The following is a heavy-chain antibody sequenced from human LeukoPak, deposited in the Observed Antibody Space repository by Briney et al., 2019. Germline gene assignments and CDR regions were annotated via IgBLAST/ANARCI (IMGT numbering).Heavy chain of an antibody. Sequence: SETLSLTCALSGGSIITSNCWRWVRRHPGKGLEWAGEISRCGCTNYNPALKSRATISLGKTKNQFSLTLRSVTAADTAVYYWARKVAAGDLLGAFDIWGQGTMVTVSS. CDR2: ISRCGCT. CDR3: ARKVAAGDLLGAFDI. V-gene: IGHV4-4*02. J-gene: IGHJ3*02. CDR1: GGSIITSNC. D-gene: IGHD2-21*01.